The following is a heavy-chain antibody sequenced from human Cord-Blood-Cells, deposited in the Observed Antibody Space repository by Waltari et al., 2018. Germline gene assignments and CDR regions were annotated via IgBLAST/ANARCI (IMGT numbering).Heavy chain of an antibody. Sequence: QVQLQQWGAGLLKPSETLSLTCAVYGGSFSGYYWRWIRQPPGKGLEWIGEINHSGSTNYNPSLKSRVTISVDTSKNQFSLKLSSVTAADTAVYYCARLIRFLESGGYYYYYMDVWGKGTTVTVSS. CDR1: GGSFSGYY. CDR2: INHSGST. D-gene: IGHD3-3*01. J-gene: IGHJ6*03. V-gene: IGHV4-34*01. CDR3: ARLIRFLESGGYYYYYMDV.